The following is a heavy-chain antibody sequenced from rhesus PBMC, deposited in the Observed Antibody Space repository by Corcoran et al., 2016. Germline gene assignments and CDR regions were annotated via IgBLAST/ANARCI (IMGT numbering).Heavy chain of an antibody. CDR1: GFTFSSYG. D-gene: IGHD6-13*01. CDR3: ARSGYSSWYLDAFDF. J-gene: IGHJ3*01. CDR2: INSGGGST. V-gene: IGHV3S5*01. Sequence: EVQLVETGGGLVQPGGSLKLSCAASGFTFSSYGMSWVRQAPGKGLEWVSAINSGGGSTYYADSVKCRFTISRDNSKNTLSLQMNSLRAEDTAVYYCARSGYSSWYLDAFDFWGQGLRVTVSS.